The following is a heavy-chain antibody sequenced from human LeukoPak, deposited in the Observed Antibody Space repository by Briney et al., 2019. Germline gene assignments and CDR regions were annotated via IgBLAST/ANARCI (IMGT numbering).Heavy chain of an antibody. CDR3: AKHWSYCSTTSCFFNYYYYYMDV. V-gene: IGHV3-23*01. CDR1: GFTFSSYA. CDR2: ISGSGGST. Sequence: PGGSLRLSCAASGFTFSSYAMSWVRQAPGKGLEWVSAISGSGGSTYYADSVKCRFTISRDNSKNTLYLQMNSLRAEDTAAHYCAKHWSYCSTTSCFFNYYYYYMDVWGKGTTVTVSS. J-gene: IGHJ6*03. D-gene: IGHD2-2*01.